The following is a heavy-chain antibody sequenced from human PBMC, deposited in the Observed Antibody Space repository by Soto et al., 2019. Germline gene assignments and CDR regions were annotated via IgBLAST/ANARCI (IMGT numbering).Heavy chain of an antibody. V-gene: IGHV1-18*01. J-gene: IGHJ4*02. CDR1: GYTFTSYG. CDR3: ARGRYGDY. Sequence: QVHLVQSGAEVKKPGASVKVSCNASGYTFTSYGITWVRQAPGQGLEWMGWISAHNGNTDYAQNFQGRVIVTRDTSTSTAYMELRSLRSDDTAVYYCARGRYGDYWGQGALVTVSS. CDR2: ISAHNGNT. D-gene: IGHD1-1*01.